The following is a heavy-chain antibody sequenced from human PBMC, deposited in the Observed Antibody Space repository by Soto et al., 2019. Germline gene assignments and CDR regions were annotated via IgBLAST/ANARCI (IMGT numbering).Heavy chain of an antibody. Sequence: GGSLRLSCAASGFTFSSYGMHWVRQAPGKGLEWVAVIWYDGSNKYYADSVKGRFTISRDNSKNTLYLQMNSLRAEDTAVYYCASRGRLRGYYYGMDVWGQGTTVTVSS. J-gene: IGHJ6*02. CDR2: IWYDGSNK. CDR1: GFTFSSYG. CDR3: ASRGRLRGYYYGMDV. D-gene: IGHD3-10*01. V-gene: IGHV3-33*01.